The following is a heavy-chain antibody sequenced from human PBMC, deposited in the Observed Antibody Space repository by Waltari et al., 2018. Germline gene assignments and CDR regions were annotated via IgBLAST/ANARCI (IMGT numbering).Heavy chain of an antibody. D-gene: IGHD3-10*01. V-gene: IGHV5-51*03. Sequence: EVQLVQSGAEVKKPGESLKISCKGSGYSFTCYWIGWVRQMPGKGLEWVGIYYPGHSETRYSPSFQGQATSSGDKSISTAYLQWSSLKASDTAMYYCARLFMDEAGYWGQGTLVTVSS. CDR1: GYSFTCYW. CDR3: ARLFMDEAGY. CDR2: YYPGHSET. J-gene: IGHJ4*02.